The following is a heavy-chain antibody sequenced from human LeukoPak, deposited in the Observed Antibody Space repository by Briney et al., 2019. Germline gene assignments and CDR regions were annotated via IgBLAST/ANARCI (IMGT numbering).Heavy chain of an antibody. CDR2: ISGSGGST. D-gene: IGHD3-22*01. Sequence: PGGSLRLSCAASGFTFSSYAMSWVRQAPGKGLEWVSAISGSGGSTYYADSVKGRFTISRDNSKNTLYLQMNSLRAEDTAVYYCVKDPNYYDSSGSFDYWGQGTLVTVSS. CDR1: GFTFSSYA. J-gene: IGHJ4*02. V-gene: IGHV3-23*01. CDR3: VKDPNYYDSSGSFDY.